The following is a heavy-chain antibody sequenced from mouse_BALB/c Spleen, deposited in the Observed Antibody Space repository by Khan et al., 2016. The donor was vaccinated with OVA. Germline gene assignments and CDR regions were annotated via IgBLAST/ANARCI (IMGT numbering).Heavy chain of an antibody. J-gene: IGHJ4*01. CDR1: GFTFNTYA. CDR2: IRSKSNNYAT. V-gene: IGHV10-1*02. CDR3: VRPYGNYGYYAMDY. Sequence: EVQLVESGGGLVQPKGSLKLSCAASGFTFNTYAMNWVRQAPGKGLEWVARIRSKSNNYATYYADSVKDRFIISRDDSQRMLYLQMNNLKTEDTAMYYCVRPYGNYGYYAMDYWGHGTSVTVSS. D-gene: IGHD2-10*02.